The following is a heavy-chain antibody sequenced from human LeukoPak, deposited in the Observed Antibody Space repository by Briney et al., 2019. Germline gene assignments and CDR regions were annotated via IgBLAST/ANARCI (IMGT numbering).Heavy chain of an antibody. V-gene: IGHV1-2*04. CDR1: RYTFTGYY. D-gene: IGHD4-17*01. CDR3: ARASPPYGDDAFDI. Sequence: ASVKVSCKASRYTFTGYYMHWVRQAPGQGLEWMGWINPNSGGTNYAQKFQGWVTMTRDTSISTAYMELSRLRSDDTAVYYCARASPPYGDDAFDIWGQGTMVTVSS. J-gene: IGHJ3*02. CDR2: INPNSGGT.